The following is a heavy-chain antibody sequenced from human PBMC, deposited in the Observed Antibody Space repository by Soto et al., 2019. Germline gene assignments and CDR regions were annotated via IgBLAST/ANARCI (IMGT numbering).Heavy chain of an antibody. D-gene: IGHD6-19*01. Sequence: QVQLQESGPGLVKPSETLSLTCTVSGGSVTSGSYYWSWIRQPPGKGLEWIGYIYYSGSTSYNPSLTSRVTMSVDTSKNQISLKLSAVTAADTAVYYCARDQGIAVAVFDYWGQGNLVTVSS. CDR2: IYYSGST. J-gene: IGHJ4*02. CDR3: ARDQGIAVAVFDY. CDR1: GGSVTSGSYY. V-gene: IGHV4-61*01.